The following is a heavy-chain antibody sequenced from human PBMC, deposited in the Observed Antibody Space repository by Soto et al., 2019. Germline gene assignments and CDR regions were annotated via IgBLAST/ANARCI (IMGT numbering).Heavy chain of an antibody. V-gene: IGHV3-30*18. J-gene: IGHJ6*02. CDR3: AKVRLFCSSTSCQHYYYYGMDV. CDR2: ISYVGSNK. CDR1: GFTFSSYG. Sequence: GGSLRLSCAASGFTFSSYGMHWVRQAPGKGLEWVAVISYVGSNKYYADSVKGRFTISRDNSKNTLYLQMNSLRAEDTAVYYCAKVRLFCSSTSCQHYYYYGMDVWGQGTTVTVSS. D-gene: IGHD2-2*01.